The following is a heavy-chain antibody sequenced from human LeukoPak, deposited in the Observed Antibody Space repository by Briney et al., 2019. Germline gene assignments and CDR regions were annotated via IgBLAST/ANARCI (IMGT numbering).Heavy chain of an antibody. CDR2: IIPILGIA. CDR3: ARPQGGDSGVTDY. CDR1: GGTFSSYA. Sequence: SVKVSCKASGGTFSSYAISWVRQDPGQGLEWMGRIIPILGIANYAQKLQGRVTITADKSTSTAYMELSSLRSEDTAVYYCARPQGGDSGVTDYWGQGTLVTVSS. D-gene: IGHD3-10*01. V-gene: IGHV1-69*04. J-gene: IGHJ4*02.